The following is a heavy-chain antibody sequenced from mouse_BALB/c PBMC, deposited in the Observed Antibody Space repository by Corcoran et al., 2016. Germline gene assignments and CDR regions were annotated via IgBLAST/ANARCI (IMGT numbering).Heavy chain of an antibody. J-gene: IGHJ4*01. Sequence: VQLVESGGGVVQPGRSLRLSCAASRFTFSSYAMHWVRQAPGKGLEWVAVISYDGSNKYYADSVKGRFTISSDNSKNTLYLQMNSLRAEDTAVYYGARGSDCSSTSCYIGSWFDPWGQGTRVTVSS. CDR3: ARGSDCSSTSCYIGSWFDP. CDR1: RFTFSSYA. D-gene: IGHD1-1*01. CDR2: ISYDGSNK. V-gene: IGHV5-17*01.